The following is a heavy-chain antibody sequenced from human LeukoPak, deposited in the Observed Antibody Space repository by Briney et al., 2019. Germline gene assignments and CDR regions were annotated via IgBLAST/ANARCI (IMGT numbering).Heavy chain of an antibody. Sequence: SVKVSCKASGGTFSSYAISWVRQAPGQGLEWMGGIIPIFGTANYAQKFQGRVTITTDESTSTAYMELSSLRSEDTAVYYCARGYYDILTGYIYYTDVWGKGTTVNVSS. D-gene: IGHD3-9*01. CDR3: ARGYYDILTGYIYYTDV. CDR1: GGTFSSYA. J-gene: IGHJ6*03. V-gene: IGHV1-69*05. CDR2: IIPIFGTA.